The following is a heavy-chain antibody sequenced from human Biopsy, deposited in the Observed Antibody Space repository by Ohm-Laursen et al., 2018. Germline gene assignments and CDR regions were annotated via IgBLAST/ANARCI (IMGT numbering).Heavy chain of an antibody. CDR2: IFKDGNT. J-gene: IGHJ4*02. V-gene: IGHV4-38-2*01. CDR3: ARVGSGWAPFDK. D-gene: IGHD6-19*01. Sequence: GTLSLTCAVSGYSISSDYRWGWIRQAPGKTLEWLGNIFKDGNTHYNPSLRSRLIISIDTSKNQFSLMMTSVIGADTAVYFCARVGSGWAPFDKWGPGTLVTVSS. CDR1: GYSISSDYR.